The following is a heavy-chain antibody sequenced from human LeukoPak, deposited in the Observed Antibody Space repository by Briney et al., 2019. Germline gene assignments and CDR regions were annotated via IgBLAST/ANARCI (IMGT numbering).Heavy chain of an antibody. CDR2: IISSSNYI. J-gene: IGHJ3*02. CDR3: ARRTSGAFAI. V-gene: IGHV3-21*01. CDR1: GFTFSTYT. Sequence: PGGSLRLSCAASGFTFSTYTMNWVRQAPGKGLEWVSSIISSSNYIYYADSVKGRFTISRDNAKNSLYLQMNSLRAEDTAVYYCARRTSGAFAIWGQGTKVTVSS.